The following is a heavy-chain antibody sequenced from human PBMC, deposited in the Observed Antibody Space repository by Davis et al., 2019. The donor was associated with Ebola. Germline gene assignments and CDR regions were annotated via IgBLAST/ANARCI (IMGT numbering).Heavy chain of an antibody. Sequence: ASVKVSCKASGYTFTSYYMHWVRQAPGQGLEWMGWISAYNGNTNYAQKLQGRDTMTTDTSTSTAYMELRSLRSDDTAVYYCARGGCSGGSCYSADYWGQGTLVTVSS. J-gene: IGHJ4*02. CDR2: ISAYNGNT. CDR1: GYTFTSYY. CDR3: ARGGCSGGSCYSADY. V-gene: IGHV1-18*04. D-gene: IGHD2-15*01.